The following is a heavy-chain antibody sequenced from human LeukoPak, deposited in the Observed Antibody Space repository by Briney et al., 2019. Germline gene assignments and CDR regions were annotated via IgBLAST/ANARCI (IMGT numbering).Heavy chain of an antibody. CDR1: GDSVSSYY. CDR3: ARSTLGRGFDY. V-gene: IGHV4-59*08. Sequence: SETLSLTCTVSGDSVSSYYWSWIRQPPGKGLEWIGYIYYSGSTNYNPSLKSRVTISVDTSKNQFSLKLSSVTAADTAVYYCARSTLGRGFDYWGQGTLVTVSS. CDR2: IYYSGST. D-gene: IGHD7-27*01. J-gene: IGHJ4*02.